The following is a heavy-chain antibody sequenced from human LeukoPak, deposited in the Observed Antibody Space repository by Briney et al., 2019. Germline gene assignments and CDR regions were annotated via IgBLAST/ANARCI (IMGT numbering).Heavy chain of an antibody. V-gene: IGHV3-53*01. D-gene: IGHD5-18*01. CDR3: ARLTEGYSYGFDY. CDR2: IYSGGST. CDR1: GFTVSSNY. Sequence: GGSLRLSCAASGFTVSSNYMSWVRQAPGKGLEWVSVIYSGGSTYYADSVKGRFTISRDNSKNTLYLQMNSLRAEDTAVYYCARLTEGYSYGFDYWGQGTLVTVSS. J-gene: IGHJ4*02.